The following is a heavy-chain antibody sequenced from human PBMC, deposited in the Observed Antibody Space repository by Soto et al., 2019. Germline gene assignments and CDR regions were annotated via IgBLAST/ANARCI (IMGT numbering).Heavy chain of an antibody. CDR1: GGTFSSYA. J-gene: IGHJ6*02. D-gene: IGHD2-2*01. CDR2: IIPIFGTT. V-gene: IGHV1-69*13. CDR3: ARVMRGYCISTSCYYYYYGMDV. Sequence: SVKVSCKASGGTFSSYAISWVRQAPGQGLEWMGGIIPIFGTTNYAQKFQGRVTITADESTSTAYMELSSLRSEDTAVYYCARVMRGYCISTSCYYYYYGMDVWGQGTTVTVSS.